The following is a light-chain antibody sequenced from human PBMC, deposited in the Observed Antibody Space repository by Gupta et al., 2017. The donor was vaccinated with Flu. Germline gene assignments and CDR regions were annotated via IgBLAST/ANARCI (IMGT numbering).Light chain of an antibody. CDR3: QQYNNWPPFT. J-gene: IGKJ3*01. V-gene: IGKV3-15*01. CDR2: GAS. CDR1: QSVSSN. Sequence: EIVMTQSPATLSVSPGERATLSCRASQSVSSNLAWYQQKPGQAPRLLIYGASTRATGNPARFSGSGSGTEFTLTISSRQSEDFAVYYCQQYNNWPPFTFGHGTKVDIK.